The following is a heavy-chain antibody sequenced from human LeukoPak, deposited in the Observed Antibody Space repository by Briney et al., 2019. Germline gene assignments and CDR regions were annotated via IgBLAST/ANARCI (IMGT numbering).Heavy chain of an antibody. D-gene: IGHD4-23*01. Sequence: ASVKVSCKASGYTFTSYYMHWVRQAPGQGLEWMGIINPSGGSTSYAQKFQGRVTMTRDTSTSTVYMELSSLRSVDTAVYYCARGGLRWESPSWFDPWGQGTLVTVSS. V-gene: IGHV1-46*01. CDR2: INPSGGST. J-gene: IGHJ5*02. CDR3: ARGGLRWESPSWFDP. CDR1: GYTFTSYY.